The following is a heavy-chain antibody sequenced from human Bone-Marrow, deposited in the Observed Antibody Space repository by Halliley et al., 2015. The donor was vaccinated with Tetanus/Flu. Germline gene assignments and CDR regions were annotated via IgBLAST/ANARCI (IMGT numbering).Heavy chain of an antibody. J-gene: IGHJ6*02. CDR1: GGSINRVGYY. Sequence: LRLSCTVSGGSINRVGYYWNWVRQHPGKGLEWIGYIYYGGRIYYNPSHKSLVTISVDTSKNQFSLKVNSVSAADTAVCYCARSRGGNCSSKACHFSSGMDVWGQGTTVAVSS. CDR3: ARSRGGNCSSKACHFSSGMDV. CDR2: IYYGGRI. D-gene: IGHD2-2*01. V-gene: IGHV4-31*01.